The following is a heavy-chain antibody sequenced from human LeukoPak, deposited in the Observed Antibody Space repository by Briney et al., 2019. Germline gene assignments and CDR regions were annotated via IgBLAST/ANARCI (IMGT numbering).Heavy chain of an antibody. D-gene: IGHD4-23*01. J-gene: IGHJ6*02. CDR1: GFTVCSNY. Sequence: GGSLRLSCAASGFTVCSNYMSWVRQAPGKGLEWVSVIYSGGSTCYADSVKGRFTISRDNAKNTLYLQMNSLRAEDTAVYYCATGGKSLYYYYGMDVWGQGTTVTVSS. V-gene: IGHV3-53*01. CDR2: IYSGGST. CDR3: ATGGKSLYYYYGMDV.